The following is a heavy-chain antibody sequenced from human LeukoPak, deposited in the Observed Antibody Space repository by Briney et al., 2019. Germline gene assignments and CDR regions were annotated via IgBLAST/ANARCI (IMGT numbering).Heavy chain of an antibody. CDR1: GGSFSDYY. CDR2: VIHSGAT. V-gene: IGHV4-34*01. J-gene: IGHJ4*02. CDR3: ARGRFIDYYFDY. D-gene: IGHD3-16*02. Sequence: PSETLSLTCGDSGGSFSDYYWSWIRQPPGKGLEWIGEVIHSGATSSNPSLKSRVAISMDASKNQFSLRLRSVTAADMAVYYCARGRFIDYYFDYWGQGALVTVSS.